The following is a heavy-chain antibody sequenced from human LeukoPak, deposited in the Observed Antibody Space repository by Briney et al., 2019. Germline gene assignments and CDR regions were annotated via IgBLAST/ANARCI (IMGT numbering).Heavy chain of an antibody. V-gene: IGHV4-39*01. D-gene: IGHD6-6*01. Sequence: PSETLSLTCTVSGGSISSGGYYWSWIRQHPGKGLEWIGYIYYSGSTYYNPSLKSRVTISVDTSKNQFSLKLSSVTAADTAVYYCARHEYSSSYRFDYWGQGTLVTVSS. CDR3: ARHEYSSSYRFDY. J-gene: IGHJ4*02. CDR1: GGSISSGGYY. CDR2: IYYSGST.